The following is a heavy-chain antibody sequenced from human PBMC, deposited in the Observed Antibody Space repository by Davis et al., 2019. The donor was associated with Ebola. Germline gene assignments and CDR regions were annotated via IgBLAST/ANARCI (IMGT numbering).Heavy chain of an antibody. D-gene: IGHD3-3*01. CDR3: ARASITMFGVLFIEGIFDY. Sequence: MPSETLSLTCTVSGGSISSYYWSWIRQPPGKELEWIGYIYSSGSTNYNPSLKSRVTISVDTSKNQFSLKLSSVTAADTAVYYCARASITMFGVLFIEGIFDYWGQGTLVTVPS. V-gene: IGHV4-59*01. J-gene: IGHJ4*02. CDR1: GGSISSYY. CDR2: IYSSGST.